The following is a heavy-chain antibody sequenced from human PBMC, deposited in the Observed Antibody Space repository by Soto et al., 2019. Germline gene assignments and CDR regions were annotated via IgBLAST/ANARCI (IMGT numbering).Heavy chain of an antibody. J-gene: IGHJ4*02. V-gene: IGHV3-7*05. CDR3: VRDVTGGYSFGC. D-gene: IGHD5-18*01. CDR2: IKLDGSEK. Sequence: EVQLVESGGGLVQPGGCLRLSCAASGFIFSNYWMYWVRQAPGKGLEWVANIKLDGSEKYYVESVKGRFTISRDNARNSLYLQMNSLRAEDTAVYYCVRDVTGGYSFGCWGQGTLVTVSS. CDR1: GFIFSNYW.